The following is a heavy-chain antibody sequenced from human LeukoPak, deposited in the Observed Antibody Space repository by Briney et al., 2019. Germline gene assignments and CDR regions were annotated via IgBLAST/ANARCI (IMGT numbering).Heavy chain of an antibody. CDR1: GGSISSSSYY. CDR2: IYYSGST. J-gene: IGHJ4*02. V-gene: IGHV4-39*07. CDR3: ARGLYSEFSLLRFLEWLLYIDY. D-gene: IGHD3-3*01. Sequence: SETLSLTCTVSGGSISSSSYYWGWIRQPPGKGLEWIGSIYYSGSTYYNPSLKSRVTISVDTSKNQFSLKLSSVTAADTAVYYCARGLYSEFSLLRFLEWLLYIDYWGQGTLVTVSS.